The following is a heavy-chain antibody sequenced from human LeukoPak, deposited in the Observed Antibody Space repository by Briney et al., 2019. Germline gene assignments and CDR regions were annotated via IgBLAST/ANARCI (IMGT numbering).Heavy chain of an antibody. CDR1: GYTLTELS. Sequence: ASVKVSCNVSGYTLTELSMHWVRQAPGKGLEWMGGFDPEDGETIYAQKFQGRVTMTEDTSTDTAYMELSSLRSEDTAVYYCATMGIWPGGFGGMDVWGQGTTVTVSS. CDR2: FDPEDGET. J-gene: IGHJ6*02. V-gene: IGHV1-24*01. CDR3: ATMGIWPGGFGGMDV. D-gene: IGHD7-27*01.